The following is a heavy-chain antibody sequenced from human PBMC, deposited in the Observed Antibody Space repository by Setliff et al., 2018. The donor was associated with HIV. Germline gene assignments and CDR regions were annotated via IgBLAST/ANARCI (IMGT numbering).Heavy chain of an antibody. J-gene: IGHJ5*02. Sequence: SETLSLTCAVYGETFNDFYWSWIRQAPGKGLEWIGEIKPSEGTNNNPSLKSRVTMSVDTSKKQFSLKLTSVTAAVTGVYYCARGTQLVWGRWFDPWGQGTLVTVSS. V-gene: IGHV4-34*01. D-gene: IGHD6-6*01. CDR1: GETFNDFY. CDR2: IKPSEGT. CDR3: ARGTQLVWGRWFDP.